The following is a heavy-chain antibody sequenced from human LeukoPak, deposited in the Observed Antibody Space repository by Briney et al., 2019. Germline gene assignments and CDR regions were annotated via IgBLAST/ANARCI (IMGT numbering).Heavy chain of an antibody. J-gene: IGHJ4*02. Sequence: ASVKVSCKASGGTFSRYAISWVRQAPGQGLEWMGGIIPIFGTANYAQKFQGRVTITADESTSTAYMELSSLRSEDTAVYYCARDDSEAGIDYWGQGTLVTVSS. V-gene: IGHV1-69*13. D-gene: IGHD6-13*01. CDR3: ARDDSEAGIDY. CDR2: IIPIFGTA. CDR1: GGTFSRYA.